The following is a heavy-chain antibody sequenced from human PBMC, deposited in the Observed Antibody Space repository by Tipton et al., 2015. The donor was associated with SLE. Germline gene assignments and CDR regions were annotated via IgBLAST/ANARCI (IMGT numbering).Heavy chain of an antibody. CDR2: IADTGSP. D-gene: IGHD6-19*01. V-gene: IGHV4-34*01. CDR1: GGSFSGYH. CDR3: ARGPFQRWPPGAY. Sequence: TLSLTFAVYGGSFSGYHWTWIRQPPGQGLEWIGGIADTGSPNYNPSLKRRVTISLDTSKSQFSLILNSLTAADTAVYYCARGPFQRWPPGAYWGQGTLVTVSS. J-gene: IGHJ4*02.